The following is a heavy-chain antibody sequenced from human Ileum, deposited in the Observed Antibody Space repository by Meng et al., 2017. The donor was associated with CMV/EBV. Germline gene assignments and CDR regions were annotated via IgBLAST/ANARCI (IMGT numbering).Heavy chain of an antibody. CDR1: GDSMNNYY. Sequence: SLTCSVFGDSMNNYYCGWIRQPPGKGPEWIGHIYKTGTTNYNPSLMSRVTISVEPSKNQFSLRLRSVTAADTAVYYCAGGPGWLSTDWGRGTLVTVSS. CDR3: AGGPGWLSTD. CDR2: IYKTGTT. D-gene: IGHD5-24*01. V-gene: IGHV4-59*01. J-gene: IGHJ4*02.